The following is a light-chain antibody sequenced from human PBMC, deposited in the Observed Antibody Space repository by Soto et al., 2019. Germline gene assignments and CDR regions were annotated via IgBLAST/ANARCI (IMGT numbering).Light chain of an antibody. CDR1: GSDVGGNNY. Sequence: QSVLTQPPSASGSPGQSVTISCTGTGSDVGGNNYVSWYQQHPGKAPKLMIYEVNKRPSGVPDRFSGSESGNTASLTVSGLHADDEADYYCNAYVGNTNNVVFGGGTKLTVL. J-gene: IGLJ2*01. CDR3: NAYVGNTNNVV. CDR2: EVN. V-gene: IGLV2-8*01.